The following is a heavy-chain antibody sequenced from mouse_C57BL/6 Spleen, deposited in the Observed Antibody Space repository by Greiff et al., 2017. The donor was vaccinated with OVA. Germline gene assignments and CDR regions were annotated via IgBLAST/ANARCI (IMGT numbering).Heavy chain of an antibody. CDR1: GFTFSSYA. V-gene: IGHV5-4*03. CDR3: ARGRYYFDY. CDR2: ISDGGSYT. Sequence: EVKLVESGGGLVKPGGSLKLSCAASGFTFSSYAMSWVRQTPEKRLEWVATISDGGSYTYYPDNVKGRFTISRDNAKNNLYLQMSHLKSEDTAMYYCARGRYYFDYWGQGTTPTVSS. J-gene: IGHJ2*01.